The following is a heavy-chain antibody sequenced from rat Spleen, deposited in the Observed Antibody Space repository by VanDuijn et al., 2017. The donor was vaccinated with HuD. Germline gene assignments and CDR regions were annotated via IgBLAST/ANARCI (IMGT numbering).Heavy chain of an antibody. CDR2: IWTGGST. J-gene: IGHJ2*01. CDR3: TSDSKGDY. CDR1: GFSLTSSG. V-gene: IGHV2-4*01. Sequence: QVQLKESGPGLVQPSQTLSLTCTVSGFSLTSSGISWVRQPPGKGLEWMGAIWTGGSTDYNSALKSRLSISRDTSKSQVFLKMNMLQTEDTAIYYCTSDSKGDYWGQGVMVTVSS.